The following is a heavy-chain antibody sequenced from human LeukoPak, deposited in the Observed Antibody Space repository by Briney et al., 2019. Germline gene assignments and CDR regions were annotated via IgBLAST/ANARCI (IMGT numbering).Heavy chain of an antibody. V-gene: IGHV4-59*12. D-gene: IGHD3-22*01. CDR2: IYYSGST. CDR3: ARDPSLNYYDSSGSPYFDY. J-gene: IGHJ4*02. CDR1: GGSISSYY. Sequence: PSETLSLTCTVSGGSISSYYWSWIRQPPGKGLEWIGYIYYSGSTNYNPSLKSRVTISVDTSKNQFSLKLTSVTAADTALYYCARDPSLNYYDSSGSPYFDYWGQGTLVTVSS.